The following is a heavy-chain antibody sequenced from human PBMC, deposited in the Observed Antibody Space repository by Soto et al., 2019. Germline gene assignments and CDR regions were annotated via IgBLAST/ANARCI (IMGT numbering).Heavy chain of an antibody. CDR2: IFYSGTT. CDR1: GASISSDAYY. J-gene: IGHJ4*02. D-gene: IGHD1-20*01. CDR3: ATSQKGYNWNYFDH. Sequence: PSETLSLTCTVSGASISSDAYYWTWIRQHPGKGLQWIGYIFYSGTTYYNPSLESRVSVSVDTSKNQFSLKVSGVSAADTAVYYCATSQKGYNWNYFDHWGQGALVTVSS. V-gene: IGHV4-30-4*08.